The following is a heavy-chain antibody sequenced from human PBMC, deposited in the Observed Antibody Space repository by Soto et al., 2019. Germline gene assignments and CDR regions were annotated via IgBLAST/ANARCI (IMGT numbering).Heavy chain of an antibody. D-gene: IGHD5-18*01. J-gene: IGHJ4*02. CDR1: GYTLTELS. V-gene: IGHV1-24*01. CDR3: ARDDDSAMALNFDY. CDR2: FDPEDGET. Sequence: GASVKVSCKVSGYTLTELSMHWVRQAPGKGLEWMGGFDPEDGETIYAQKFQGRVTMTEDTSTDTAYMELSSLRSEDTAVYCCARDDDSAMALNFDYWGQGTLVTVSS.